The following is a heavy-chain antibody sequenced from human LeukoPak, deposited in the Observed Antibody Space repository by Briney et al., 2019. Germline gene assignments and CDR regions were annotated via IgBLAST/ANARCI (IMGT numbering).Heavy chain of an antibody. CDR3: RYYYDSSGYWIDY. Sequence: GGSLRLSCAASGFTFSSYAMSWVRQAPGKGLEWVSAISGSGGSTYYADSVKGRFTISRDNSKNTLYLQMNSLRAEDTAVYYCRYYYDSSGYWIDYWGQGTLVTVSS. CDR1: GFTFSSYA. V-gene: IGHV3-23*01. J-gene: IGHJ4*02. D-gene: IGHD3-22*01. CDR2: ISGSGGST.